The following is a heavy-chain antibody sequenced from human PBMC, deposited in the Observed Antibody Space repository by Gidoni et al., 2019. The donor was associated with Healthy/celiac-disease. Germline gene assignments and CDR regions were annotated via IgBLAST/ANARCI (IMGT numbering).Heavy chain of an antibody. J-gene: IGHJ6*03. CDR3: ARGKIAAAGNYYYYYMDV. Sequence: QVQLVESGGGVVQPGRSLRLSCAASGFTFRSYAMHWVRQAPGKGLEWVAVISYDGSNKYYADSVKGRFTISRDNSKNTLYLQMNSLRAEDTAVYYCARGKIAAAGNYYYYYMDVWGKGTTVTVSS. CDR2: ISYDGSNK. V-gene: IGHV3-30-3*01. CDR1: GFTFRSYA. D-gene: IGHD6-13*01.